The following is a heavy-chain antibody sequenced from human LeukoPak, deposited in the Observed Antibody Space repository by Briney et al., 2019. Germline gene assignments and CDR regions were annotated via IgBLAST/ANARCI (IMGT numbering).Heavy chain of an antibody. J-gene: IGHJ4*02. V-gene: IGHV5-51*01. Sequence: GESLKISCKGSGYSFTSYWIGWVRQMPGKGLEWMGIIYPGDSDTRYSPSFQGQVTISADKSISTAYLQWSSLKASDTAMYYCARLGDGYKFSISPNFDYWGQGTLVTVSS. CDR3: ARLGDGYKFSISPNFDY. CDR1: GYSFTSYW. CDR2: IYPGDSDT. D-gene: IGHD5-24*01.